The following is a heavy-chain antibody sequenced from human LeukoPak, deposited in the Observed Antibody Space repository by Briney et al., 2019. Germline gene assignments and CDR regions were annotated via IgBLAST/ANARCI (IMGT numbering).Heavy chain of an antibody. CDR3: ARVQSRWFGELLGYYFDY. Sequence: GGSLRLSCAASGFTFSGSAMHWVRQASGKGLEWVGRIRSKANSYATAYAASVKGRFTISRDDSKNTAYLQMNSLKTEDTAVYYCARVQSRWFGELLGYYFDYWGQGTLVTVSS. D-gene: IGHD3-10*01. J-gene: IGHJ4*02. V-gene: IGHV3-73*01. CDR2: IRSKANSYAT. CDR1: GFTFSGSA.